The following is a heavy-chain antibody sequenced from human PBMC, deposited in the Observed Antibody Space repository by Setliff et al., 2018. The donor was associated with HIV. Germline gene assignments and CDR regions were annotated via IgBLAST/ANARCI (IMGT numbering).Heavy chain of an antibody. CDR3: ARVRPAPGAALDY. CDR2: INPNGGGT. Sequence: GASVKVSCKASGYTFAGYYIHWVRQAPGQGLEWMGWINPNGGGTNYAQKFQGRVTMTRDTSTTTVYMHLNSLTSDDSAVYFCARVRPAPGAALDYWGQGTLVTVSS. D-gene: IGHD6-13*01. V-gene: IGHV1-2*02. J-gene: IGHJ4*02. CDR1: GYTFAGYY.